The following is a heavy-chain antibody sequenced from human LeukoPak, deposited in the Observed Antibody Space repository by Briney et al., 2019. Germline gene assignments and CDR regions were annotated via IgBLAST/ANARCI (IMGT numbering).Heavy chain of an antibody. D-gene: IGHD6-13*01. Sequence: SETLSLTCTVSGGSISSSTYYWGWVRQPPGKGLEWIGSIYYSGSTYYNPSLKSRVTISVDTSKNQFSLKLSSVTAADTAVYYCARSGYSSRNFDYWGHGTLVTVSS. CDR3: ARSGYSSRNFDY. CDR2: IYYSGST. V-gene: IGHV4-39*07. J-gene: IGHJ4*01. CDR1: GGSISSSTYY.